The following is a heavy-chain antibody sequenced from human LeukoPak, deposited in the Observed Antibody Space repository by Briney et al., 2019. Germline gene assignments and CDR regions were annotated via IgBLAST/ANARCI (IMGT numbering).Heavy chain of an antibody. CDR1: GYTFTAYY. CDR2: INPNSGDT. CDR3: ATGAASYYGD. J-gene: IGHJ4*02. D-gene: IGHD1-26*01. V-gene: IGHV1-2*02. Sequence: GASVKVSCMASGYTFTAYYMHWVRQAPGQGLEWMGWINPNSGDTNYAQKFQGRVTMARDTSINTVYMQLSRLRSDDTAVYYCATGAASYYGDWGQGTLVTVSS.